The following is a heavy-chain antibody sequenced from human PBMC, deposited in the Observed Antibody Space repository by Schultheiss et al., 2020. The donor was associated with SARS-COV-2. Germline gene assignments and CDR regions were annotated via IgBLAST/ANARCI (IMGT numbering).Heavy chain of an antibody. D-gene: IGHD6-13*01. V-gene: IGHV1-2*02. J-gene: IGHJ4*02. Sequence: ASVKVSCKTSGYMFTDYYMHWVRQAPGQGLVWMGWINPNSGGTTYAQKFQGRVTMTRDTSTSTVYMELSSLRSEDTAVYYCARDVAGPVDYWGQGTLVTVSS. CDR1: GYMFTDYY. CDR2: INPNSGGT. CDR3: ARDVAGPVDY.